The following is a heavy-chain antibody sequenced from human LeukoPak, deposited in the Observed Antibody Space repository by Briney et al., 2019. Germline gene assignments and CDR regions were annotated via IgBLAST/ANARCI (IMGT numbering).Heavy chain of an antibody. V-gene: IGHV4-59*08. CDR1: GGSISSYY. J-gene: IGHJ4*02. CDR3: ARTHGYGTTLDY. CDR2: IYYSGST. Sequence: SETLSLTCTVSGGSISSYYWSWIRQPPGKGLEWIGYIYYSGSTNYNPSLKSRVTISVDTSKNQFSLKLSPVTAADTAVYYCARTHGYGTTLDYWGQGTLVTVSS. D-gene: IGHD5-18*01.